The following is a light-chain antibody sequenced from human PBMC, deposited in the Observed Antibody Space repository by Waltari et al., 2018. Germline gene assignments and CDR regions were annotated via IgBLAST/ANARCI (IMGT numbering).Light chain of an antibody. Sequence: EVVMTQSPATLSVSPGERATLSCRASQGVGSNLAWYQQKPGQAPRLLIDGASTRATGIPVRFRGSGSGREFTLTISSLQSEDCAIYYCQQYNNWPETFGQGTKVDIK. CDR1: QGVGSN. J-gene: IGKJ1*01. CDR2: GAS. CDR3: QQYNNWPET. V-gene: IGKV3-15*01.